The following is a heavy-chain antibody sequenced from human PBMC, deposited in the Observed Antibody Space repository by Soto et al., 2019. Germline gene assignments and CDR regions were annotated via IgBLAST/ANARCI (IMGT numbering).Heavy chain of an antibody. J-gene: IGHJ6*02. CDR1: GHTFSAYY. D-gene: IGHD3-3*01. CDR2: MDPNSGST. Sequence: GASVKVSCKSSGHTFSAYYINWVRQAPGQGLEWLGWMDPNSGSTGYAQNFQGRITMTRNISRNTAHMELSSLRSEDTAVYYCARERKFDFWRKGLDVWGQGTTVTVSS. CDR3: ARERKFDFWRKGLDV. V-gene: IGHV1-8*02.